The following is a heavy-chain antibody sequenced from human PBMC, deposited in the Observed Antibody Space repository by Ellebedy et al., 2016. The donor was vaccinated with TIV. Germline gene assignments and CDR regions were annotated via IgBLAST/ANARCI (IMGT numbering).Heavy chain of an antibody. J-gene: IGHJ4*02. D-gene: IGHD2-15*01. Sequence: AASVKVSCKASGYTFTSYAMHWVRQAPGQRLEWRRWINAGNGNTKYSQKFQGRVTITRDTSASTAYMELSSLRSEDTAVYYCARDCFGGGGYWGQGTLVTVSS. CDR1: GYTFTSYA. V-gene: IGHV1-3*01. CDR3: ARDCFGGGGY. CDR2: INAGNGNT.